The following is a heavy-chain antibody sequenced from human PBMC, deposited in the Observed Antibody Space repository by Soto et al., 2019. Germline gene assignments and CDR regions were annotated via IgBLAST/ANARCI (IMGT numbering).Heavy chain of an antibody. D-gene: IGHD6-6*01. CDR1: GFTFSSYW. J-gene: IGHJ6*03. V-gene: IGHV3-74*01. CDR2: INSDGSST. CDR3: ARAGGIEVRPSITYYYYYYYMDV. Sequence: EVQLVESGGGLVQPGGCLRVSCAASGFTFSSYWMHWVRQAPGKGLVWVSVINSDGSSTSYADSVKGRFTISRDNAKNTLYLQMNSLRADDTGVYYCARAGGIEVRPSITYYYYYYYMDVWGKGTTVAVSS.